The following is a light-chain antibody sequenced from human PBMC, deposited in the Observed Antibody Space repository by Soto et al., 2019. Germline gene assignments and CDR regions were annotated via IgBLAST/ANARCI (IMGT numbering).Light chain of an antibody. CDR3: QQYYSTPPFT. V-gene: IGKV4-1*01. CDR2: WAS. J-gene: IGKJ3*01. CDR1: QSVVYSSNNKNY. Sequence: DIVMTQSPDSLGVSLGERATINCKSSQSVVYSSNNKNYLAWYQQKPGQPPKLLIYWASTRESGVPDRFSGSGSGTDFTLTISSLQAEDVAVYYCQQYYSTPPFTFGPGTKVDIK.